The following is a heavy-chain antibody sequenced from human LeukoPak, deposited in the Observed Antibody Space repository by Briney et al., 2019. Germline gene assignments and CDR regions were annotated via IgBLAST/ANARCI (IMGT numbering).Heavy chain of an antibody. CDR2: IYYSGST. J-gene: IGHJ4*02. Sequence: SETLSLTCAVSGGSISGSSYYWGCIRQPPGKGLECIGSIYYSGSTYYNPSLKSRVTISVDTSKNQFSLKLSSVTAADTAVYYCARHGYCSSTSCLTNLDYWGQGTLVTVSS. CDR3: ARHGYCSSTSCLTNLDY. CDR1: GGSISGSSYY. V-gene: IGHV4-39*01. D-gene: IGHD2-2*03.